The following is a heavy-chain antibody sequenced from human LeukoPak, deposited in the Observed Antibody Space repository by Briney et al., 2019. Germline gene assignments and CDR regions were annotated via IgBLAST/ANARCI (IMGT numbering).Heavy chain of an antibody. CDR3: GWLQYNY. J-gene: IGHJ4*02. CDR2: FSGSGTNI. Sequence: GGSLSLSCAPSGFTFSDYYKSWIRQAPGKGLEWVSYFSGSGTNIYYTDSVKGRFTVSRDNAKNSLYLQMNSLMSEDTAVYYCGWLQYNYWGQGNLVTVSS. V-gene: IGHV3-11*04. D-gene: IGHD5-24*01. CDR1: GFTFSDYY.